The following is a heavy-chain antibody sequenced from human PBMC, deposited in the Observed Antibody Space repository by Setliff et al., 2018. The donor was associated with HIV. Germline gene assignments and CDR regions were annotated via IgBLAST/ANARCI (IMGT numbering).Heavy chain of an antibody. CDR1: GFTFSSYS. V-gene: IGHV3-48*01. CDR3: ARALYRVKQQLVPHFFDY. J-gene: IGHJ4*02. CDR2: ISSSSNTI. Sequence: GESLTISCAASGFTFSSYSMNWVRQTPGKGLEWISYISSSSNTIYYADSVKGRFTISRDNAKNSLYLQMNSLRAEDTAMYYCARALYRVKQQLVPHFFDYWGQGTLVTVSS. D-gene: IGHD6-13*01.